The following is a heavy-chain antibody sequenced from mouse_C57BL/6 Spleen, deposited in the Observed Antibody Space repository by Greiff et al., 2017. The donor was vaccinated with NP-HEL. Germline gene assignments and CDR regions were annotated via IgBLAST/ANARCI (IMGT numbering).Heavy chain of an antibody. J-gene: IGHJ2*01. CDR2: INYDGSST. CDR1: GFTFSDYY. Sequence: EVKLVESEGGLVQPGSSMKLSCTASGFTFSDYYMAWVRQVPEKGLEWVANINYDGSSTYYLDSLKSRFIISRDNAKNILYLQMSSLKSEDTATYYCARAYYGNYLYYFDYWGQGTTLTVSS. CDR3: ARAYYGNYLYYFDY. V-gene: IGHV5-16*01. D-gene: IGHD2-10*01.